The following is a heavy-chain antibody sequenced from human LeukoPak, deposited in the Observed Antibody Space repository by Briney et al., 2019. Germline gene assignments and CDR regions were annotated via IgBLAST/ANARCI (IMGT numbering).Heavy chain of an antibody. CDR2: IKSKTDGGTT. J-gene: IGHJ6*02. D-gene: IGHD4-11*01. CDR1: GFTFSNAW. CDR3: TTEPPTVTTIYYYGMDV. V-gene: IGHV3-15*01. Sequence: PGGSLRLSCAASGFTFSNAWMSWVRQAPGKGLEWVGRIKSKTDGGTTDYAAPVKGRFTISRDDSKNTLYLQMNSLKTEDTAVYYCTTEPPTVTTIYYYGMDVWGQGTTVTVSS.